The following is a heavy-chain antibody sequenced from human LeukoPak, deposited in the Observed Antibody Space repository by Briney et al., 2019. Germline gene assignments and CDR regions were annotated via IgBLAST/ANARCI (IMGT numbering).Heavy chain of an antibody. D-gene: IGHD3-16*02. J-gene: IGHJ3*02. Sequence: SQTLSLTCAISGDSVSNNSSAWNWIRQSPSRGLEWLGRTYYRSKWFNDYAVSVNSRITINPDTSKNQFSLQLNSVTPEDTAVYYCARSFDYVWGSYRLMLNAFDIWGQGTMVTVSS. CDR1: GDSVSNNSSA. CDR3: ARSFDYVWGSYRLMLNAFDI. CDR2: TYYRSKWFN. V-gene: IGHV6-1*01.